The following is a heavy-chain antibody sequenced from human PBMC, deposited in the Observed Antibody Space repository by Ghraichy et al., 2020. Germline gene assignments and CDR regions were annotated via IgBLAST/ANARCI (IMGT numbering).Heavy chain of an antibody. CDR1: GFTFSSYA. V-gene: IGHV3-23*01. CDR3: AKNMIIVVITRGAFDI. CDR2: ISASGEST. Sequence: GVLNISCAASGFTFSSYAMSWVRQAPGKGLEWVSAISASGESTFYADSVKGRFTISRDNSKNTLYLQMNSLRAEDTAVYYCAKNMIIVVITRGAFDIWGQGTMVTVS. D-gene: IGHD3-22*01. J-gene: IGHJ3*02.